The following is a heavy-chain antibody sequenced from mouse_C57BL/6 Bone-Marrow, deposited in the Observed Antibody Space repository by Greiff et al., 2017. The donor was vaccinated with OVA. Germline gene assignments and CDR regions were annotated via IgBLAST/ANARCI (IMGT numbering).Heavy chain of an antibody. D-gene: IGHD2-2*01. CDR1: GYTFTSYW. V-gene: IGHV1-69*01. J-gene: IGHJ3*01. Sequence: QVQLQQPGAELVMPGASVKLSCKASGYTFTSYWMHWVKQRPGQGLEWIGEIDPSDSYTNYNQKFKGKSTLTVDKSSSTAYMQLSSLTSEDSAVYYCAREGEWFRFAWFAYWGQGTLVTVSA. CDR3: AREGEWFRFAWFAY. CDR2: IDPSDSYT.